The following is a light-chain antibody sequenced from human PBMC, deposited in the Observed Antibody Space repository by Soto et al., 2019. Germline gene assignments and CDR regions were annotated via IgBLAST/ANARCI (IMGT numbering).Light chain of an antibody. CDR1: QSVGSS. Sequence: EIVLTQSPDTLSLSPGERATLSCRASQSVGSSLAWYQQKPGQAPRLLIYDASNRATGIPARFSGSGSGTDFTLTISSLEPEDFAVYYCQQRSNWPPEVTFGPGPKVDIK. CDR3: QQRSNWPPEVT. CDR2: DAS. J-gene: IGKJ3*01. V-gene: IGKV3-11*01.